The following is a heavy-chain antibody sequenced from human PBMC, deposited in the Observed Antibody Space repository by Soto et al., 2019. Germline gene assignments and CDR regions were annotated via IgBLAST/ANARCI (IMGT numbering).Heavy chain of an antibody. Sequence: QVQLQESGPGLVKPSQTLSLTCTVSGGSISSGGYYWSWIRQHPGKGLEWIGYIYYSGSTYYNPSLKMRVTISVDTPKYQFSLKLSSVPAADTAVYYCASYQQSYAFDIWGQGTMVTVSS. V-gene: IGHV4-31*03. D-gene: IGHD2-2*01. CDR3: ASYQQSYAFDI. J-gene: IGHJ3*02. CDR1: GGSISSGGYY. CDR2: IYYSGST.